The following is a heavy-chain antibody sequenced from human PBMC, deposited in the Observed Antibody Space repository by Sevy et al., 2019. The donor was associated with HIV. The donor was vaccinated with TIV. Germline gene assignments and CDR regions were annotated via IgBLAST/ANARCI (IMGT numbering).Heavy chain of an antibody. CDR2: ISYDGSNK. Sequence: GGSLRLSCAASGFTVSSYAMHWVRQAPGKVLGWVSVISYDGSNKYYADSVKGRFTISRDNSKITVYLQLNSLRAEDTAVYYCAREPYYGDYCYYFDYWGQGTLVTVSA. J-gene: IGHJ4*02. CDR3: AREPYYGDYCYYFDY. CDR1: GFTVSSYA. D-gene: IGHD4-17*01. V-gene: IGHV3-30-3*01.